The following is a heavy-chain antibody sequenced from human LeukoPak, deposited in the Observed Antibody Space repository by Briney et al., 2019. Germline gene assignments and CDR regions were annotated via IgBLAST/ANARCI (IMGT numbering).Heavy chain of an antibody. J-gene: IGHJ4*02. CDR1: GGSITSYY. Sequence: SETLSLTCTVSGGSITSYYWSWIRQPAGKGLEWIGRIYTSGSTNYNPSLKSRVTMSVDTSKNQFSLKLSSVTAADTAVYYCASGRYSGYDYDYWGQGTLVTVSS. V-gene: IGHV4-4*07. CDR3: ASGRYSGYDYDY. D-gene: IGHD5-12*01. CDR2: IYTSGST.